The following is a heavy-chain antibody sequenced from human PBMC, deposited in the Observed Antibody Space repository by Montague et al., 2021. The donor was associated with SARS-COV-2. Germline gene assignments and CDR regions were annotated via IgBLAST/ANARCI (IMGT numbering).Heavy chain of an antibody. D-gene: IGHD3-22*01. J-gene: IGHJ4*02. V-gene: IGHV3-21*01. CDR3: ARDLQSSAHIRYDSSAYGLNWISGHIDY. Sequence: SLRLSCAASGFTFSSYSVNWVRQAPGKGLEWVSSISSSSSYIYYADSVKVRFTISRDNAKNSLYLQMNILRAEDTAVYYCARDLQSSAHIRYDSSAYGLNWISGHIDYWGQGTLVTVSS. CDR1: GFTFSSYS. CDR2: ISSSSSYI.